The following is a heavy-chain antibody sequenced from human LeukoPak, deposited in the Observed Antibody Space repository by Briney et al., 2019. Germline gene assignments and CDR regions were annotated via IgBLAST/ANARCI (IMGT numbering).Heavy chain of an antibody. CDR2: VYYSGST. Sequence: SETLSLTCTVSGGSISSYYWSWIRQPPGKGLEWIGYVYYSGSTNYNPSLKSRVTISVDTSKNQFSLKLSSVTAADTAVYYCARVGGYSYGSFDYWGQGTLVTVSS. CDR3: ARVGGYSYGSFDY. J-gene: IGHJ4*02. CDR1: GGSISSYY. D-gene: IGHD5-18*01. V-gene: IGHV4-59*01.